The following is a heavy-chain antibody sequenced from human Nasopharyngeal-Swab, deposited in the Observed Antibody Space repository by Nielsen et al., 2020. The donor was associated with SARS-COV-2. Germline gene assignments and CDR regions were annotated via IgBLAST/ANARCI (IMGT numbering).Heavy chain of an antibody. D-gene: IGHD1-26*01. J-gene: IGHJ4*02. CDR3: ARGDSGSYSAY. CDR2: ISAFNGYT. V-gene: IGHV1-18*01. Sequence: WVRQAPGQGLEWMGRISAFNGYTNYAQKFQGRVTMTTDTYTSTAYMELRTLRSDDTAVYYCARGDSGSYSAYWGQGTLVTVSS.